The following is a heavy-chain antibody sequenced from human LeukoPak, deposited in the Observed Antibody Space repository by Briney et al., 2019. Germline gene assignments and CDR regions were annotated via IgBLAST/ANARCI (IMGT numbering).Heavy chain of an antibody. Sequence: PGGSLRFSGAGSGFTFSSYAMSWDRQAPGKGLEWVSAISGSGGSTYYADSVKGRFTISRDNSKNTLYLQMNSLRAEDTAVYYCAKYKRYYGSGSPFDPWGQGTLVTVSS. D-gene: IGHD3-10*01. V-gene: IGHV3-23*01. J-gene: IGHJ5*02. CDR3: AKYKRYYGSGSPFDP. CDR2: ISGSGGST. CDR1: GFTFSSYA.